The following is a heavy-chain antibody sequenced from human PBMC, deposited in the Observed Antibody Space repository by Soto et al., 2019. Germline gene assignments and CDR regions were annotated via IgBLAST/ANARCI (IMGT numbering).Heavy chain of an antibody. Sequence: SETLSLTCTVSGGSISSYYWSWIRQPPGKGLEWIGYIYYSGSTNYNPSLKSRVTISVDTSKNQFSLKLSSVTAADTAVYYCARARPKYYDILTGYPISHLDYWGQGTLDTVSS. D-gene: IGHD3-9*01. CDR1: GGSISSYY. CDR3: ARARPKYYDILTGYPISHLDY. CDR2: IYYSGST. J-gene: IGHJ4*02. V-gene: IGHV4-59*01.